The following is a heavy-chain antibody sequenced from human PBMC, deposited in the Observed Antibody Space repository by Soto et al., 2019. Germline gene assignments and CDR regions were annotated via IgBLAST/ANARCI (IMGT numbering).Heavy chain of an antibody. J-gene: IGHJ4*02. V-gene: IGHV3-53*01. CDR1: ACGITNKY. Sequence: SRSCAACACGITNKYVNSVGQAPGKGLEWVSVIYSGGSTYYAGSVKGRFSISRDDSKNTLYLQMNSLRAEDTAVYYCARGRVAALLPYYFDRWGQGTLVIVSS. D-gene: IGHD6-6*01. CDR2: IYSGGST. CDR3: ARGRVAALLPYYFDR.